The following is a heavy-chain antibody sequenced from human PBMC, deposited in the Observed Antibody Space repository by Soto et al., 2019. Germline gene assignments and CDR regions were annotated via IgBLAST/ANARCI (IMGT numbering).Heavy chain of an antibody. CDR1: GGSINSSSYF. CDR2: LYYSGST. Sequence: HSETLSLTCTVSGGSINSSSYFWGWIRQPPGRGLEWIGHLYYSGSTYYNPSPKSRAGISVDSSKSQVSLKLTSVTAADTAVYFCARILMNYYRLDYWGQGALVTVSS. D-gene: IGHD3-10*01. CDR3: ARILMNYYRLDY. V-gene: IGHV4-30-4*08. J-gene: IGHJ4*02.